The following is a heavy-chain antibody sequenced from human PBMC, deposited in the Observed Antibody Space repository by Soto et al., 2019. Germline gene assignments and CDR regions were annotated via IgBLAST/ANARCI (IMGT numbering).Heavy chain of an antibody. CDR2: ISSSSSYI. V-gene: IGHV3-21*01. Sequence: EVQLVESGGGLGKPGGSLRLSCAASGFTFSSYSMNWVRQAPGKGLEWVSSISSSSSYIYYADSVKGRFTISRDNAKNSLYLQMHSLRAEDTAVYYCARDPDSSSPFDYWGQGTLVTVSS. CDR3: ARDPDSSSPFDY. D-gene: IGHD6-6*01. CDR1: GFTFSSYS. J-gene: IGHJ4*02.